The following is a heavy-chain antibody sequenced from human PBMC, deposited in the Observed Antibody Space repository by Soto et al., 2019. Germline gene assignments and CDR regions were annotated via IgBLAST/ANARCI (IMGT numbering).Heavy chain of an antibody. CDR1: GFIFSSYG. Sequence: QVQLVESGGGVVQPGRSLRLSCAASGFIFSSYGIHWVRQAPGKGLEWVALIWYDGSITYYGDSVRGRFTIARDNSKNRLYLQMDSMRVEDTAVYYCAREDVAHSYYYASEVWGQGATVTVSS. CDR3: AREDVAHSYYYASEV. CDR2: IWYDGSIT. V-gene: IGHV3-33*01. J-gene: IGHJ6*02.